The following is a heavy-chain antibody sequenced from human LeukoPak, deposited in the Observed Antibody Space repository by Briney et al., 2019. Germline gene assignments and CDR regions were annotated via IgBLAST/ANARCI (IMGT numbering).Heavy chain of an antibody. CDR2: MNPNSGNT. CDR1: GYTFTGYY. J-gene: IGHJ4*02. CDR3: ARGTGYWRTTWLTNFIYYFDY. Sequence: GASVKVSCKASGYTFTGYYMHRVRQAPGQGLEWMGWMNPNSGNTGYAQKFQGRVTITRNTSISTAYMELSSLRSEDTAVYYCARGTGYWRTTWLTNFIYYFDYWGQGTLVTVSS. D-gene: IGHD3-9*01. V-gene: IGHV1-8*03.